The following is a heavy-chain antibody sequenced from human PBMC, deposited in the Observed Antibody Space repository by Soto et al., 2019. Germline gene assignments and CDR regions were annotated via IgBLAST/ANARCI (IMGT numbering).Heavy chain of an antibody. CDR1: GFTFSSYG. CDR3: ARDIAAAGTSYYYYGMDV. Sequence: GGSLRLSCAASGFTFSSYGMHWVRQAPGKGLEWVAVIWYDGSNKYYADSVKGRFTISRDNSKNTLYLQMNSLRAEDTAVYYCARDIAAAGTSYYYYGMDVWGQGTKVTVSS. CDR2: IWYDGSNK. J-gene: IGHJ6*02. D-gene: IGHD6-13*01. V-gene: IGHV3-33*01.